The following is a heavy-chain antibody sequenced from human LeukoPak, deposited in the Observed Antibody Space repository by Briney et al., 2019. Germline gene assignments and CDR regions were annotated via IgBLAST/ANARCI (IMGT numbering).Heavy chain of an antibody. CDR2: ISISGTTI. Sequence: GGSLRLSCGASGFTVKNNYMNWVRQAPGKGLEWVSFISISGTTIYYADSVKGRFTISRDNAKNSLYLQVNSLRAEDTAVYYCAGAMTRDYGMDVWGQGTTVTVSS. V-gene: IGHV3-11*04. CDR3: AGAMTRDYGMDV. CDR1: GFTVKNNY. J-gene: IGHJ6*02. D-gene: IGHD4/OR15-4a*01.